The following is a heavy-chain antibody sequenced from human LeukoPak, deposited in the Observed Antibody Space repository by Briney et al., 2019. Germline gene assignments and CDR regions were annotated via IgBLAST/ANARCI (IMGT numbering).Heavy chain of an antibody. V-gene: IGHV1-18*01. CDR2: ISAYNGNT. CDR3: ARDVLRFLEWLLPSGDYYYGMDV. Sequence: ASVKVSCKASGYTFTSYGISWVRRAPGQGLEWMGWISAYNGNTNYAQKLQGRVTMTTDTSTSTAYMELRSLRSDDTAVYYCARDVLRFLEWLLPSGDYYYGMDVWGQGTTVTVSS. J-gene: IGHJ6*02. CDR1: GYTFTSYG. D-gene: IGHD3-3*01.